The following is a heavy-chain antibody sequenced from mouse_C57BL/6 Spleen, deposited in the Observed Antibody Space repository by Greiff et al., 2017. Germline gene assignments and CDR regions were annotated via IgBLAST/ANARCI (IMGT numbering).Heavy chain of an antibody. CDR1: GYAFSSSW. Sequence: QVQLQQSGPELVKPGASVKISCKASGYAFSSSWMNWVKQRPGKGLEWIGRIYPGDGDTNYNGKFKGKATLTADKSSSTASMQLSSLTSEDSAVYICARSPITAVPYFDYWGQGTTLTVSS. J-gene: IGHJ2*01. CDR3: ARSPITAVPYFDY. D-gene: IGHD1-1*01. CDR2: IYPGDGDT. V-gene: IGHV1-82*01.